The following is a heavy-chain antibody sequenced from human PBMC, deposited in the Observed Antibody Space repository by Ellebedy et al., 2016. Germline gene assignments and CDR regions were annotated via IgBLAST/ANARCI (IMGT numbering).Heavy chain of an antibody. CDR3: AKGVTVFGAVSKDWIDP. J-gene: IGHJ5*02. Sequence: SLKISXAASGFTFEYYVMHWVRQVPGKGLEWVAGISWNGVTIDYADSVKGRFTVSRDNAKNSLYLQMNSLTLEDTAFYYCAKGVTVFGAVSKDWIDPWGQGTLVTVSS. CDR1: GFTFEYYV. CDR2: ISWNGVTI. V-gene: IGHV3-9*01. D-gene: IGHD3-3*01.